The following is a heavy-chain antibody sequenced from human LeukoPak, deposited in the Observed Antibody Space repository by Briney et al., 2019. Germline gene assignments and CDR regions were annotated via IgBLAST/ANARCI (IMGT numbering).Heavy chain of an antibody. CDR2: IIPIFGTA. Sequence: SVKVSCKASGGTFSSYAISWVRQAPGQGLEWMGGIIPIFGTANYAQKFQGRVTITADESTSTAYMELSSLRSEDTVVYYCASSLASYYGMDVWGQGTTVTVSS. CDR3: ASSLASYYGMDV. D-gene: IGHD6-6*01. J-gene: IGHJ6*02. CDR1: GGTFSSYA. V-gene: IGHV1-69*13.